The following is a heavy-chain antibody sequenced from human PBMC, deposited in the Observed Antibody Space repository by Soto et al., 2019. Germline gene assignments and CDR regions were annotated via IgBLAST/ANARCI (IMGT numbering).Heavy chain of an antibody. CDR3: ARLRIATNNYKWFDP. J-gene: IGHJ5*02. V-gene: IGHV4-59*06. CDR1: GGSISSFY. CDR2: IYVTGAV. Sequence: SETLSLTCTVSGGSISSFYWSWIRQVPGKGLEWIGHIYVTGAVDYNPSLRDRITISQDTSERQFSLNLRLVTAADTAVYYCARLRIATNNYKWFDPWGQGTLVTVSS. D-gene: IGHD2-21*01.